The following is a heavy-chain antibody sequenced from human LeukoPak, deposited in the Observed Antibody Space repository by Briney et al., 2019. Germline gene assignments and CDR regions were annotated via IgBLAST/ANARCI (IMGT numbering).Heavy chain of an antibody. V-gene: IGHV3-11*05. J-gene: IGHJ4*02. D-gene: IGHD3-22*01. CDR1: GFTFSDYY. CDR2: ISSSSSYT. Sequence: GGSLRLSCAASGFTFSDYYMSWIRQAPGRGLEWVSYISSSSSYTNYADSVKGRFTISRDNAKNSLYLQMNSLRAEDTAVYYCARDGRRDSSGYDGGDYWGQGTLVTVSS. CDR3: ARDGRRDSSGYDGGDY.